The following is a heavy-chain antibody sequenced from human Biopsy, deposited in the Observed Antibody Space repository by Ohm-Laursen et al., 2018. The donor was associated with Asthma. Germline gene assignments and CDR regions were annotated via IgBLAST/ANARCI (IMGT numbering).Heavy chain of an antibody. Sequence: GSLRLSCAASGFTFSDYYMSWIRQAPGKGLEWISYINGKSNSIEYADSVKGRFTISRDNSRNRLYLQINSLTVEDSAVYFCARQSGQEYGDSIPFDTWGQGTKVAVSS. V-gene: IGHV3-11*04. CDR1: GFTFSDYY. D-gene: IGHD3-22*01. CDR3: ARQSGQEYGDSIPFDT. J-gene: IGHJ3*02. CDR2: INGKSNSI.